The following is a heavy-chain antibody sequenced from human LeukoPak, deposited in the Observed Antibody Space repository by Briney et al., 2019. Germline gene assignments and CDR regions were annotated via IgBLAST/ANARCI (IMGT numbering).Heavy chain of an antibody. J-gene: IGHJ4*02. Sequence: GRSLRLSCAASGFTFDDYAMHWVRQAPGKGLEWVSGISWNSGSIGYADSVKGRFIISRDNAKNSLYLQMNSLRAEDTALYYCAKVAGSGSLDYFDYWGQGTLVTVSS. CDR1: GFTFDDYA. CDR3: AKVAGSGSLDYFDY. V-gene: IGHV3-9*01. D-gene: IGHD3-10*01. CDR2: ISWNSGSI.